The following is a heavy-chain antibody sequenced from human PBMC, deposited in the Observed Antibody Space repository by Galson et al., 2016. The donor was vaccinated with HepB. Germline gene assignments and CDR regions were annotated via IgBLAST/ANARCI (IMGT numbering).Heavy chain of an antibody. D-gene: IGHD3-3*02. Sequence: SLRLSCAASGFPFYLWGMHWLRQAPGKGLEWLAIIGHVGNAIMYADSVKGRFTISRDNSKNTLYLQMDMLRVEDTAVYYCARDLQSHFFDYWGRGTLVTVSS. CDR3: ARDLQSHFFDY. V-gene: IGHV3-33*01. CDR2: IGHVGNAI. CDR1: GFPFYLWG. J-gene: IGHJ4*02.